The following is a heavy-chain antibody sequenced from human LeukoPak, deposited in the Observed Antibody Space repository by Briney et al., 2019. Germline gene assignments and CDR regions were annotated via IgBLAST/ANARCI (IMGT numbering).Heavy chain of an antibody. V-gene: IGHV4-39*01. CDR1: GVSISSSSYY. D-gene: IGHD2-15*01. Sequence: PSETLSLTCTVSGVSISSSSYYWGWIRQPPGKGLEWIGSIYYSGSTYYNPSLKSRVTISVDTSKNQFSLELSSVTAADTAVYYCARRYCSGGSCYSDNWFDPWGQGTLVTVSS. CDR3: ARRYCSGGSCYSDNWFDP. J-gene: IGHJ5*02. CDR2: IYYSGST.